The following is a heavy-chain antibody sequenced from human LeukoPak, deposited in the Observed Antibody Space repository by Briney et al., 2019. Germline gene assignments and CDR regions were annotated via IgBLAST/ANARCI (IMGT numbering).Heavy chain of an antibody. CDR3: AREHYYDSSGSANFDY. CDR1: GGSISSGDYY. V-gene: IGHV4-30-4*08. J-gene: IGHJ4*02. CDR2: IYYSGST. D-gene: IGHD3-22*01. Sequence: TLSLTCTVSGGSISSGDYYWSWIRQPPGKGLEWIGYIYYSGSTYYNPSLKSRVTISVDTSKNQFSLKLSSVTAADTAVYYCAREHYYDSSGSANFDYWGQGTLVTVSS.